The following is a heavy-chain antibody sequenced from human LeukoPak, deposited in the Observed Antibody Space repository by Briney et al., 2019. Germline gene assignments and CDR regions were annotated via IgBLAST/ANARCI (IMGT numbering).Heavy chain of an antibody. V-gene: IGHV3-30-3*01. CDR3: ARVAGATNDY. CDR1: GFTFSSHA. Sequence: GGSLRLSCAASGFTFSSHALHWVRQAPGKGLEWVAVISYDGSDKYYADSVKGRFTISRDNSKNTLYLQMNSLRAEDTAVYYCARVAGATNDYWGQGTLVTVSS. CDR2: ISYDGSDK. J-gene: IGHJ4*02. D-gene: IGHD1-26*01.